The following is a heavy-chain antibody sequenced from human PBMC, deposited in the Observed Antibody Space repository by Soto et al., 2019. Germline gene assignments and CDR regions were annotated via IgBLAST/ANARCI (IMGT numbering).Heavy chain of an antibody. D-gene: IGHD3-22*01. CDR1: GYTFTGYY. CDR3: ARAINYYDSSGYYPGWAFDI. CDR2: INPNSGGT. V-gene: IGHV1-2*04. Sequence: ASVKVSCKASGYTFTGYYMHWVRQAPGQGLEWMGWINPNSGGTSYAQKFQGWVTMTRDTSISTAYMELSRLRSDDTAVYYCARAINYYDSSGYYPGWAFDIWGQGTMVTVSS. J-gene: IGHJ3*02.